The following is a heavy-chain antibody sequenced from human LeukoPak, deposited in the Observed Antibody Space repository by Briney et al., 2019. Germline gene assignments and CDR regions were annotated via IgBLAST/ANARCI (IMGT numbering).Heavy chain of an antibody. D-gene: IGHD1-26*01. Sequence: ASVKVSCKASGGTFSSYAISWVRQAPGQGLEWMGRIIPILGIANYAQKFQGRVTITADKSTSTAYMELSSLRSEDTAVYYCARDRDSGSYYGDFDYWGQGTLVTVSS. CDR2: IIPILGIA. CDR3: ARDRDSGSYYGDFDY. J-gene: IGHJ4*02. CDR1: GGTFSSYA. V-gene: IGHV1-69*04.